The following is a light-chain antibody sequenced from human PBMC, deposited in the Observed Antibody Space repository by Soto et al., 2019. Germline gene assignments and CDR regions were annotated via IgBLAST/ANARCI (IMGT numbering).Light chain of an antibody. CDR1: QSVSSSY. CDR3: QQYGSSPLT. CDR2: GAS. V-gene: IGKV3-20*01. Sequence: EIVLTQSPGTLSLSPGERATISYRASQSVSSSYLAWYQQKPGQAPRLLIYGASSRATGIPDRFSGSGSGTDITLTISRLEPEDFAVYYCQQYGSSPLTFGGGTKVEIK. J-gene: IGKJ4*01.